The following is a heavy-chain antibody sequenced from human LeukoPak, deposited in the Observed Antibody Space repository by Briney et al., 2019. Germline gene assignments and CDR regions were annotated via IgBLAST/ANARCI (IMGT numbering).Heavy chain of an antibody. V-gene: IGHV1-69*05. Sequence: SVKVSCKASGGTFTSYAISWVRQAPGQGLEWMGRIIPIFGTANYPQKFQGRVTITTDESTSTAYMELSSLRSEDTAVYYCARAGGSYVAYDYWGQGTLVTVSS. CDR2: IIPIFGTA. CDR3: ARAGGSYVAYDY. CDR1: GGTFTSYA. D-gene: IGHD1-26*01. J-gene: IGHJ4*02.